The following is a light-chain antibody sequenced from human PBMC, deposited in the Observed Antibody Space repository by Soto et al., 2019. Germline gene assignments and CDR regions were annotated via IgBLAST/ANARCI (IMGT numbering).Light chain of an antibody. V-gene: IGKV3-20*01. CDR1: QSVSSSY. CDR3: QQYGSSFRT. CDR2: GAS. J-gene: IGKJ1*01. Sequence: EIVLTQSPGTLSLSPGERATLSCRASQSVSSSYLAWYQQKPGQAPRLLIYGASSRATGIPDRFSGSGSGTDFTLTISRLEPEDFAVYYCQQYGSSFRTFGQGTKVENK.